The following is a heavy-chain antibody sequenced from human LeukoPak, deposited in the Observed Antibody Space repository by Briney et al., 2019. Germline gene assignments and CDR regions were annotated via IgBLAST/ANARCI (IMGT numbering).Heavy chain of an antibody. D-gene: IGHD3-3*01. J-gene: IGHJ4*02. CDR3: ATEWLPTD. Sequence: GGSLRLSCAASGFTFSRYAMHWVRQAPGKGLEWVAVISYDGSNKYYADSVKGRFTISRDNSKNTLYLQMNSLRAEDTAVYYCATEWLPTDWGQGTLVTVSS. CDR2: ISYDGSNK. V-gene: IGHV3-30-3*01. CDR1: GFTFSRYA.